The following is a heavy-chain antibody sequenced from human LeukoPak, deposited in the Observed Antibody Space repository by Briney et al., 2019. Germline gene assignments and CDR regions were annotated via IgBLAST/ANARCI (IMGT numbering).Heavy chain of an antibody. Sequence: SKTLSLTXTVSGGSISSSSYYWGWIRQPPGKGLEWIGSIYYSGSTYYNPSLKSRVTISVDTSKNQFSLKLSSVTAADTAVYYCATRLRVDYWGQGTLVTVSS. V-gene: IGHV4-39*01. CDR3: ATRLRVDY. D-gene: IGHD4-17*01. CDR2: IYYSGST. CDR1: GGSISSSSYY. J-gene: IGHJ4*02.